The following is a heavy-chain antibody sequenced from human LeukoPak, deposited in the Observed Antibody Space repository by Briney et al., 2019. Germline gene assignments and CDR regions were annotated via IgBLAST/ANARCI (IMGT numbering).Heavy chain of an antibody. D-gene: IGHD6-13*01. CDR3: APAHSRGAGTSSFDY. CDR2: ISGSGGST. V-gene: IGHV3-23*01. CDR1: GFTFSSYA. Sequence: GGSLRLSCAASGFTFSSYAMSWVRQAPGKGLEWVSAISGSGGSTYYADSVKGRFTISRDNSKNTLYLQMNSLRAEDTAVYYCAPAHSRGAGTSSFDYWGQGTLVTVSS. J-gene: IGHJ4*02.